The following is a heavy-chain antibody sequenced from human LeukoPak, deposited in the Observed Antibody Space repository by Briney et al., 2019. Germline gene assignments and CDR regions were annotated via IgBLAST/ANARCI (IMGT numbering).Heavy chain of an antibody. Sequence: ASVKVSCKASGYTFTGYYMHWVRQAPGQGLEWMGRINPNSGGTNYAQKFQGRVTMTRDTSISTAYMGLSRLRSDDTAVYYCARDPPVYCSSTSCFRGTTYYYGMDVWGQGTTVTVSS. CDR1: GYTFTGYY. D-gene: IGHD2-2*01. CDR2: INPNSGGT. CDR3: ARDPPVYCSSTSCFRGTTYYYGMDV. V-gene: IGHV1-2*06. J-gene: IGHJ6*02.